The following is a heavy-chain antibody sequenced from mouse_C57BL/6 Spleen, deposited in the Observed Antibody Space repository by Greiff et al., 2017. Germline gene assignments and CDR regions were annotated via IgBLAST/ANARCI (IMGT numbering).Heavy chain of an antibody. CDR2: IDPENGDT. CDR1: GFNIKDDY. J-gene: IGHJ2*01. CDR3: TTGGYDVPD. V-gene: IGHV14-4*01. Sequence: EVQLQQSGAELVRPGASVKLSCTASGFNIKDDYMHWVKQRPEQGLEWIGWIDPENGDTEYASKFQGKATITADPSSNTAYLQLSSLTSEDTAVYYCTTGGYDVPDWGQGTTLTVSS. D-gene: IGHD2-2*01.